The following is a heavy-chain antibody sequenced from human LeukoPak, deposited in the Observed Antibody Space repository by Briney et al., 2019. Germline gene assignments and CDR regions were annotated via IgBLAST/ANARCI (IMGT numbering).Heavy chain of an antibody. J-gene: IGHJ4*02. D-gene: IGHD6-13*01. Sequence: GGSLRLSCAVSGFTFSSYGMSWVRQAPGKGLEWVSAISGSGGSTYYADSVKGRFTISRDSSKNTLYLQMNSLRAEDTAVYYCAKSGTRSSWSPRVKTYLDYWGQGTLVTVSS. CDR3: AKSGTRSSWSPRVKTYLDY. CDR2: ISGSGGST. CDR1: GFTFSSYG. V-gene: IGHV3-23*01.